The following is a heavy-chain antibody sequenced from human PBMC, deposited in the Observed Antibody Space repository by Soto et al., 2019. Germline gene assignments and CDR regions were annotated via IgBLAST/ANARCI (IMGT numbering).Heavy chain of an antibody. V-gene: IGHV3-23*01. Sequence: EVQLLESGGGLVQPGGSLRLSCAASGFPFSSYPMSWVRQAPGKGLDWVSGSSTSAGSTHYADSVKGRFTISRENSKNNPYLQLNSLRAEDSVIYYCANGWIGDDCSGGGGVGDWGQGTLVTVSS. CDR2: SSTSAGST. D-gene: IGHD2-15*01. J-gene: IGHJ4*02. CDR1: GFPFSSYP. CDR3: ANGWIGDDCSGGGGVGD.